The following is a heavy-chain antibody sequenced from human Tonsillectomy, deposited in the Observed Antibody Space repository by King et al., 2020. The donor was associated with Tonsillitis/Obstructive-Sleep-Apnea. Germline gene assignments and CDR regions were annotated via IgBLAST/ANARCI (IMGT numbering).Heavy chain of an antibody. CDR1: GGSFSGYH. D-gene: IGHD2-2*01. CDR3: ARVRQDVVVVPAAIAYYYYMDV. CDR2: INHSGST. Sequence: VQLQQWGAGLLKPSETLSLTCAVYGGSFSGYHWSWIRHPPGKGRECIWEINHSGSTNYNPSLKSRVTISVDTSKNQFSLTLSSVTAADTAVYYCARVRQDVVVVPAAIAYYYYMDVWGKGTTVTVSS. V-gene: IGHV4-34*01. J-gene: IGHJ6*03.